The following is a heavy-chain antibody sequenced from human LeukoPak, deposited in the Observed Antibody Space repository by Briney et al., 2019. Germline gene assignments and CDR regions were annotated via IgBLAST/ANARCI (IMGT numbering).Heavy chain of an antibody. V-gene: IGHV1-2*02. Sequence: GASVKVSCKASGYTFTGYYMHWVRQAPGQGLEWMGWINPNSGGTNYAQKFQGRVTMTRDTSISTAYMELSRLRSDDTAVYYCARVRLLLNENNWFDPWGQGTLVTVSS. CDR2: INPNSGGT. D-gene: IGHD1-1*01. J-gene: IGHJ5*02. CDR1: GYTFTGYY. CDR3: ARVRLLLNENNWFDP.